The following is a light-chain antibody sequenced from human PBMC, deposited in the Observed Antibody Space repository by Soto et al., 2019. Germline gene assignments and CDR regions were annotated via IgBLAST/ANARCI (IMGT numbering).Light chain of an antibody. CDR3: QQRSNWPPT. J-gene: IGKJ5*01. CDR2: GAF. V-gene: IGKV3-11*01. CDR1: RSVSSN. Sequence: EIVMTQSPAALSVSPVERATLSCMASRSVSSNLAWYQQKPGQAPRLLIYGAFNRAAGIPARFSGSGSGTDFTLTISSLEPEDFAVYYCQQRSNWPPTFGQGTRLEIK.